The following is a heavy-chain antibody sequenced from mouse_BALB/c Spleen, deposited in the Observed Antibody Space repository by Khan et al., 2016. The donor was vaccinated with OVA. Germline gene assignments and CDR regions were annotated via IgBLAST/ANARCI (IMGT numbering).Heavy chain of an antibody. D-gene: IGHD2-3*01. CDR2: ISSGSSTI. CDR3: ARRRIYDGYYGGAMDY. J-gene: IGHJ4*01. V-gene: IGHV5-17*02. CDR1: GFTFSGFG. Sequence: EVELVESGGGLVQPGGSRKLSCAASGFTFSGFGMHWVRQAPEKGLEWVAYISSGSSTIYYADTVKGRFTISRDNPKNTLFLPMTSLRSEDTAMYYCARRRIYDGYYGGAMDYWGQGTSVTVSS.